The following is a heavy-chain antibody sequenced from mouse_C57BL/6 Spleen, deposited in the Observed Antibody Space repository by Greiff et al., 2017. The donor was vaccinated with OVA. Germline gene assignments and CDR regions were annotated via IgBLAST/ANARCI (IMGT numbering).Heavy chain of an antibody. CDR1: GYSFTDYY. V-gene: IGHV1-19*01. CDR2: INPYNGGT. J-gene: IGHJ2*01. Sequence: VQLQQSGPVLVKPGASVKMSCKASGYSFTDYYMNWVKQSHGKSLEWIGVINPYNGGTSYNQKFKGKATLTVDKSSSTAYMELNSLTSEDSAVYYCARRWLLRGPPSYYFGYWGQGTTLTVSS. D-gene: IGHD2-3*01. CDR3: ARRWLLRGPPSYYFGY.